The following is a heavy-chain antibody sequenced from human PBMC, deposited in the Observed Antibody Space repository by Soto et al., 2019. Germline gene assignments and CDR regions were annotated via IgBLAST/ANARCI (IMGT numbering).Heavy chain of an antibody. CDR2: ISGSGGST. CDR3: AKDAAPHRKDRYYYGSGSYTW. J-gene: IGHJ4*02. D-gene: IGHD3-10*01. CDR1: GFTFSSYA. V-gene: IGHV3-23*01. Sequence: GGSLRLSCAASGFTFSSYAMSWVRQAPGKGLEWVSAISGSGGSTYYADSVKGRFTISRDNSKNTLYLQMNSLRAEDTAVYYCAKDAAPHRKDRYYYGSGSYTWWGQGTLVTVSS.